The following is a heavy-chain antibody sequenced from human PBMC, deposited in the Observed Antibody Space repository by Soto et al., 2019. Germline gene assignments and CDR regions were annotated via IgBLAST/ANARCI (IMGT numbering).Heavy chain of an antibody. D-gene: IGHD3-22*01. Sequence: GGSLRLSCAASGFTVSSNYMSWVRQAPGKGLEWVSVIYSGGSTYYADSVKGRFTISRDNSKNTLYLQMNSLRAEDTAVYYCAKSPLIVVVITTFGYWGQGTLVTVSS. CDR2: IYSGGST. CDR1: GFTVSSNY. CDR3: AKSPLIVVVITTFGY. V-gene: IGHV3-66*01. J-gene: IGHJ4*02.